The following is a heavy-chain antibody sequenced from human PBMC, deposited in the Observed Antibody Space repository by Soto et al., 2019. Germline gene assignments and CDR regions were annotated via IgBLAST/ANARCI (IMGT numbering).Heavy chain of an antibody. CDR1: GGSISSGGYY. Sequence: PSETLSLTCTVSGGSISSGGYYWSWIRQHPGKGLEWIGYIYYSGSTYYNPSLKSRVTISVDTSKNQFSLKLSSVTAADTAVYYCAGAVAGIYYFDYWGQGTLVTVSS. D-gene: IGHD6-19*01. CDR2: IYYSGST. J-gene: IGHJ4*02. CDR3: AGAVAGIYYFDY. V-gene: IGHV4-31*03.